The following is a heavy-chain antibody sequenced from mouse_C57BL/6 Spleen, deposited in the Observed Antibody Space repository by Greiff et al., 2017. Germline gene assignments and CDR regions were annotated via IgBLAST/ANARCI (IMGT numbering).Heavy chain of an antibody. Sequence: EVQLVESGGGLVKPGGSLKLSCAASGFTFSSYTMSWVRQTPEKRLGWVATISGGGGNTYYPDSVKGRFTISRDNAKNTLYLQMSSLRSEDTALYYCARHSRNSYFDYWGQGTTLTVSS. J-gene: IGHJ2*01. V-gene: IGHV5-9*01. CDR3: ARHSRNSYFDY. D-gene: IGHD2-1*01. CDR1: GFTFSSYT. CDR2: ISGGGGNT.